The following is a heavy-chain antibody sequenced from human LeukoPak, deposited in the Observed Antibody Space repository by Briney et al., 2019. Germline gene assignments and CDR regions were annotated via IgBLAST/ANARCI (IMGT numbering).Heavy chain of an antibody. V-gene: IGHV3-48*01. CDR2: ISVSGSIL. D-gene: IGHD3-10*01. Sequence: GGSLRLSCAASGFSFSSYSMNWVRQAPGKGLEWVSYISVSGSILYYADSVKGRFTISRDNAKSSLFLQMSSLRAEDTAVYYCARVTISGSYYPDYWGQGTLVTVSS. J-gene: IGHJ4*02. CDR1: GFSFSSYS. CDR3: ARVTISGSYYPDY.